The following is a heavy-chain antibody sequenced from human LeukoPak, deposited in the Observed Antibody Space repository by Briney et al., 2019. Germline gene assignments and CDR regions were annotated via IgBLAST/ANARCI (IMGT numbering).Heavy chain of an antibody. Sequence: ASVKVSCKASGYTFTDYYMHWMRQAPGQGLEWMGWLNPNSGDTNYAQKFQGRVSMTRDTSISTAYMDLSDLRSDDTAVYYCARGRNIEMTTMSGGSDYWGQGTLVTVSS. D-gene: IGHD5-24*01. V-gene: IGHV1-2*02. CDR1: GYTFTDYY. CDR3: ARGRNIEMTTMSGGSDY. J-gene: IGHJ4*02. CDR2: LNPNSGDT.